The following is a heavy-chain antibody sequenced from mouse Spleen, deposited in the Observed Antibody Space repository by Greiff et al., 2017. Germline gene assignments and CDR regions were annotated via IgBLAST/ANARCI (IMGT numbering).Heavy chain of an antibody. D-gene: IGHD1-1*01. J-gene: IGHJ3*01. Sequence: QVQLQQPGAELVKPGASVKMSCKASGYTFTSYWITWVKQRPGQGLEWIGDIYPGSGSTNYNEKFKSKATLTVDKPSSTAYMQLSSLTSEDSAVYYCARLGYYGWFAYWGQGTLVTVSA. CDR3: ARLGYYGWFAY. V-gene: IGHV1-55*01. CDR2: IYPGSGST. CDR1: GYTFTSYW.